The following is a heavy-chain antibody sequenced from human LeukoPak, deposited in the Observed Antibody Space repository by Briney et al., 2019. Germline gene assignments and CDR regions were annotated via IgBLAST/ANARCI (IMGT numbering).Heavy chain of an antibody. CDR3: ARGLKYYDFWSGYSYAFDI. CDR1: GGSFSGCY. V-gene: IGHV4-34*01. CDR2: INHSGST. Sequence: SETLSLTCAVYGGSFSGCYWSWIRQPPGKGLEWIGEINHSGSTNYNPSLKSRVTISVDTSKNQFSLKLSSVTAADTAVYYCARGLKYYDFWSGYSYAFDIWGQGTMVTVSS. D-gene: IGHD3-3*01. J-gene: IGHJ3*02.